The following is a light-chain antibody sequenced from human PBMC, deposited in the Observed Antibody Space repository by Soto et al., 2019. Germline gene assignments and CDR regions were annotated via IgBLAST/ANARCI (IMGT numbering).Light chain of an antibody. CDR2: VAS. CDR1: QSIASN. Sequence: IQMTQSPSSLSASLGDIFTITFLASQSIASNLNWYQHIPGKAPKLLIYVASSLQSGVPSRFSASGSGTDFTLTISSLQPEDFATYYCQQSYSTTITFGQGTRLENK. CDR3: QQSYSTTIT. J-gene: IGKJ5*01. V-gene: IGKV1-39*01.